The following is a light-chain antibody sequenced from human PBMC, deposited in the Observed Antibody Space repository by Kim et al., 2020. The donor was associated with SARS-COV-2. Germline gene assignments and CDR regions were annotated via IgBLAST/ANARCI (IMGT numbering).Light chain of an antibody. Sequence: SPGERAHVSCGASQSVTNRYGAWYQQKPGRAPRLLIYNAVARATGIPDRFSGSGSGTDFTLSHSRLDPEDFAVYFCQQYGTSPITFGRGTRLEIK. CDR3: QQYGTSPIT. CDR1: QSVTNRY. CDR2: NAV. V-gene: IGKV3D-20*01. J-gene: IGKJ5*01.